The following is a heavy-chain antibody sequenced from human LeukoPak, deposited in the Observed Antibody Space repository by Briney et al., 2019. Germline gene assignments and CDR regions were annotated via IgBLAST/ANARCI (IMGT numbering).Heavy chain of an antibody. Sequence: PGGSLRLSCAASGFTVSINYMSYVREAPGKGGEWGSDIYSGGPTYYADSVKGRVTISRDNSKNTLSLQMYSVRAEDTGVYYCARDQGGSRSDRWRKGTVDSVS. CDR1: GFTVSINY. D-gene: IGHD6-13*01. V-gene: IGHV3-66*01. CDR3: ARDQGGSRSDR. CDR2: IYSGGPT. J-gene: IGHJ1*01.